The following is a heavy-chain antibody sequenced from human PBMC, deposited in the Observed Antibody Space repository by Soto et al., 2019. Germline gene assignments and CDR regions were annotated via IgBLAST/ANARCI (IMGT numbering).Heavy chain of an antibody. CDR3: AREGARGRYYGMDL. J-gene: IGHJ6*02. Sequence: EVQLVESGGGSVQPGGSLRLSCAASGFTFSSYNMDWVRQAPGKGLEWVSYISSSSSTISYADSVKGRFTISRDNAKNSLYLQMNSLSAEDTAVYYCAREGARGRYYGMDLWGQGTTVTVSS. D-gene: IGHD3-10*01. V-gene: IGHV3-48*01. CDR1: GFTFSSYN. CDR2: ISSSSSTI.